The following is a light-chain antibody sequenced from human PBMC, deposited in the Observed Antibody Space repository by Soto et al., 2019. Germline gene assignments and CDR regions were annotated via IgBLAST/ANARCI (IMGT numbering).Light chain of an antibody. CDR2: DAS. CDR3: QQDNSYPYT. Sequence: DIQMTQSPSTLSASVGDRVTITCRASRSISSWLAWYQQKPGKAPKLLIYDASSLESGAPSRFRGSGSGTEFTLTLSRLQPDDFATYYCQQDNSYPYTFGPGTKVEI. CDR1: RSISSW. J-gene: IGKJ3*01. V-gene: IGKV1-5*01.